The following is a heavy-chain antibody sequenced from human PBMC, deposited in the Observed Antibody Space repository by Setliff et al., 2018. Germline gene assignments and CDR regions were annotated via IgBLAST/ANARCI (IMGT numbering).Heavy chain of an antibody. V-gene: IGHV4-61*02. CDR3: AREAPGYAFDI. CDR1: GGSISSGNYY. D-gene: IGHD1-1*01. Sequence: SETLSLTCTVSGGSISSGNYYWSWIRQPAGKGLEWIGRIYTSGSTNYNPSLKSRVTISVDTSKNQFSLKLSSVTAADTAVYYCAREAPGYAFDIWGQGTMVTVSS. J-gene: IGHJ3*02. CDR2: IYTSGST.